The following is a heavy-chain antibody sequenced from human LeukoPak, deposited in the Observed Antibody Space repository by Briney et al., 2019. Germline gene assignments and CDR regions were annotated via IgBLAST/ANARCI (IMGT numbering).Heavy chain of an antibody. CDR2: IKEDGSRE. J-gene: IGHJ1*01. CDR1: GFTFSTYW. CDR3: ARDSPGYGAYVS. D-gene: IGHD5-12*01. V-gene: IGHV3-7*01. Sequence: GGSLRLSCAASGFTFSTYWMTWVRQAPGKGLEWVGNIKEDGSREYYVDSVKGRFTISRDNAKNSLYLQMDSLTAEDTAVYYCARDSPGYGAYVSWGQGTLVSVSS.